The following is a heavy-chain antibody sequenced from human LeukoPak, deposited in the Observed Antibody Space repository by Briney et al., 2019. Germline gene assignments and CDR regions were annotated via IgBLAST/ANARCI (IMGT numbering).Heavy chain of an antibody. V-gene: IGHV1-46*01. CDR3: ARRGTDYDDY. CDR1: GYTFTRYG. CDR2: INPSDGST. Sequence: ASVKVSCKASGYTFTRYGVSWVRQAPGQGLEWMGIINPSDGSTNYAQKFQGRVTMTRDMSMSTVYMELSSLRSEDTAVYYCARRGTDYDDYWGQGTLVTVSS. J-gene: IGHJ4*02. D-gene: IGHD3-16*01.